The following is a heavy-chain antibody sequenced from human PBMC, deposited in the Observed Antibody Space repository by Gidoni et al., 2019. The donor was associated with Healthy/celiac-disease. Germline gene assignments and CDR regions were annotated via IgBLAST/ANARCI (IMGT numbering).Heavy chain of an antibody. V-gene: IGHV3-23*01. Sequence: EVQLLESGGGLVQPGGSLRLSCAASGFTFSSYAMSWVRQAPGKGLEWVSASSGSGGSTYYADSVKGRFTISRDNSKNTLYLQMNSLRAEDTAVYYCAKAAPGYCSGGSCYFYYYYYGMDVWGQGTTVTVSS. CDR3: AKAAPGYCSGGSCYFYYYYYGMDV. CDR1: GFTFSSYA. J-gene: IGHJ6*02. CDR2: SSGSGGST. D-gene: IGHD2-15*01.